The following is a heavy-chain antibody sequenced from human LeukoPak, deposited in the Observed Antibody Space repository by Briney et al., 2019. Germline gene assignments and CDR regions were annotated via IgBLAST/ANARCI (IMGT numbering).Heavy chain of an antibody. CDR3: ARGSNYCSSISCHMND. J-gene: IGHJ4*02. Sequence: GRCLRLSCAASGFTFSSYAMHWVRQAPGKGLEWVAVISYDGSNKYYADSVKGRFTISRDNSKNSLYLQMNSLRAEDTAVYYCARGSNYCSSISCHMNDWGQGTLVTVSS. CDR2: ISYDGSNK. CDR1: GFTFSSYA. D-gene: IGHD2-2*02. V-gene: IGHV3-30*04.